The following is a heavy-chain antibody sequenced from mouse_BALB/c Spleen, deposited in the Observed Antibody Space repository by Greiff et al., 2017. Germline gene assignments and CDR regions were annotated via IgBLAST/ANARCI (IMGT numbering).Heavy chain of an antibody. Sequence: EVQGVESGGGLVQPGGSLKLSCAASGFTFSSYTMSWVRQTPEKRLEWVAYISNGGGSTYYPDTVKGRFTISRDNAKNTLYLQMSSLKSEDTAMYYCARHGLRRGDWYFDVWGAGTTVTVSS. J-gene: IGHJ1*01. D-gene: IGHD2-4*01. CDR1: GFTFSSYT. V-gene: IGHV5-12-2*01. CDR2: ISNGGGST. CDR3: ARHGLRRGDWYFDV.